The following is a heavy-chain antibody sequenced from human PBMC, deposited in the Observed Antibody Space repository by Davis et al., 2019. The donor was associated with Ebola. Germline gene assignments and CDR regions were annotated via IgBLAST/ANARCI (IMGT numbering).Heavy chain of an antibody. D-gene: IGHD2-2*01. CDR2: IYYSGST. J-gene: IGHJ6*02. Sequence: MPGGSLRLSCTVSGGSVSSGSYYWSWIRQPPGKGLEWIGYIYYSGSTNYNPSLKSRVTISVDTSKNQFSLKLSSVTAADTAVYYCARDVGYCSSTSCIYYYYYGMDVWGQGTTVTVSS. CDR3: ARDVGYCSSTSCIYYYYYGMDV. CDR1: GGSVSSGSYY. V-gene: IGHV4-61*01.